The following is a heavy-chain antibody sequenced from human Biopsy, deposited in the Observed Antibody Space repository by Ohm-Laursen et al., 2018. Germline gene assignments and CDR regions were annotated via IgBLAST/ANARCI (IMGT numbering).Heavy chain of an antibody. D-gene: IGHD3-9*01. V-gene: IGHV1-2*02. CDR3: ARVPAYPSIDGYYGLDL. CDR2: INPNSGNA. Sequence: ASEKASCKASGYTFAGYYLHWVRQAPGHGLEWMGWINPNSGNANYAQSFQGRLTVTRDTSISTAYMELTCLTFDDTAIYYCARVPAYPSIDGYYGLDLWGQGTTVIVSS. J-gene: IGHJ6*02. CDR1: GYTFAGYY.